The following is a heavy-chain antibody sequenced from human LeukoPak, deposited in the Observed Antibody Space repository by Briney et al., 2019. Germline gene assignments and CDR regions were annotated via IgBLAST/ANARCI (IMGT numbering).Heavy chain of an antibody. CDR3: ARHRGPVYYYYGMDV. Sequence: SETLSLTCTVSGGSISSSSYYWGWIRQPPGKGLEWIGSIYYSGSTCYNPSLKSRVTISVDTSKNQFSLKLSSVTAADTAVYYCARHRGPVYYYYGMDVWGQGTTVTVSS. J-gene: IGHJ6*02. CDR1: GGSISSSSYY. V-gene: IGHV4-39*01. D-gene: IGHD2-2*01. CDR2: IYYSGST.